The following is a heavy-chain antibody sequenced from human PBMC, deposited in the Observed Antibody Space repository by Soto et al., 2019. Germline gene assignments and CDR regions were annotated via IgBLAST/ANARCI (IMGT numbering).Heavy chain of an antibody. Sequence: PGGSLRLSCAASGFTFSNAWMSWVRQAPGKGLEWVGRIKSKTDGGTTDYAAPVKGRFTISRDDSKNTLYLQMNSLKTEDTAVYYCTTDPEQLVFDYYYYYMDVWGKGTTVTVSS. CDR1: GFTFSNAW. V-gene: IGHV3-15*01. D-gene: IGHD6-6*01. CDR3: TTDPEQLVFDYYYYYMDV. CDR2: IKSKTDGGTT. J-gene: IGHJ6*03.